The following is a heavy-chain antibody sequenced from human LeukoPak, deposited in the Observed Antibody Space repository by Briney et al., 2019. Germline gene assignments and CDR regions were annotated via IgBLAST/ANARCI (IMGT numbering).Heavy chain of an antibody. CDR3: ATSGVWSLELRFSGAFDI. J-gene: IGHJ3*02. Sequence: GASVKVSCKVSGYTLTELSMHWVRQAPGKGLEWMGGFDPEDGETIYAQKFQGRVTMTEDTSTDTAYMELSSLRSEDTAVYYCATSGVWSLELRFSGAFDIWGQGTMVTVSS. D-gene: IGHD3-10*01. V-gene: IGHV1-24*01. CDR2: FDPEDGET. CDR1: GYTLTELS.